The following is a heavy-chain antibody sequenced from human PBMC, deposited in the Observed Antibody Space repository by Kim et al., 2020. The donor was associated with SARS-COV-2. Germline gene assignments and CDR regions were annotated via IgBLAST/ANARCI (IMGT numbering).Heavy chain of an antibody. CDR3: ATYTRAYDY. D-gene: IGHD1-26*01. V-gene: IGHV3-7*03. J-gene: IGHJ4*01. CDR2: IRHDGSAG. Sequence: GGSLRLSCAASGFTFTDSCMNWVRQAPGKGLEWVATIRHDGSAGFYLDSVKGRFTISRDNAKNSLYLQMNSLRAEDTAVYYCATYTRAYDYWAHGT. CDR1: GFTFTDSC.